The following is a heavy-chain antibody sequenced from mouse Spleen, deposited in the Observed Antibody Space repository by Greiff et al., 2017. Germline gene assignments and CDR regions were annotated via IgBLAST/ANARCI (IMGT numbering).Heavy chain of an antibody. D-gene: IGHD2-4*01. V-gene: IGHV5-9-3*01. CDR3: ARHPDMITFDY. CDR2: ISSGGSYT. CDR1: GFTFSSYA. Sequence: EVKLMESGGGLVKPGGSLKLSCAASGFTFSSYAMSWVRQTPEKRLEWVATISSGGSYTYYPDSVKGRFTISRDNAKNTLYLQMSSLRSEDTAMYYCARHPDMITFDYWGQGTTLTVSS. J-gene: IGHJ2*01.